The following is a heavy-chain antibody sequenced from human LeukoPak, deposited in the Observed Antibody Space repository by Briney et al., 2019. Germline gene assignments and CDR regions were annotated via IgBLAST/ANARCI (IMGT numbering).Heavy chain of an antibody. CDR1: GGSISSYY. J-gene: IGHJ6*02. D-gene: IGHD3-10*01. Sequence: SETLSLTCTVSGGSISSYYWSWIRQPPGKGLEWIGYIYYSGSTNYNPSLKSRVTISVDTSKNQFSLKLSSVTAADTAVYYCAREFRYYGSGTSMDVWGQGTTVTVSS. V-gene: IGHV4-59*01. CDR3: AREFRYYGSGTSMDV. CDR2: IYYSGST.